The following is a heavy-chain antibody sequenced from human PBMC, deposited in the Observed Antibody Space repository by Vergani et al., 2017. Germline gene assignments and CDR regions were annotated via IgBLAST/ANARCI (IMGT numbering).Heavy chain of an antibody. Sequence: QVQLQESGPGLVKPSETLSLTCTVSGGSISSYYWSWIRQPPGKGLEWNGYIYYSGSTNYDPSLKSRVTISVDTSKNQFSLKLSSVTAADTAVYYCARAVGATPAFDIWGQGTMVTVSS. CDR2: IYYSGST. J-gene: IGHJ3*02. D-gene: IGHD1-26*01. CDR1: GGSISSYY. V-gene: IGHV4-59*01. CDR3: ARAVGATPAFDI.